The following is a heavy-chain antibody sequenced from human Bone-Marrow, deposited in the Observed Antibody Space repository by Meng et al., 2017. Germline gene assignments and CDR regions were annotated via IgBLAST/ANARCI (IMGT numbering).Heavy chain of an antibody. CDR3: ARYVFDSSSLYSSWFDP. J-gene: IGHJ5*02. V-gene: IGHV4-31*03. CDR1: GGPISSGTYY. D-gene: IGHD3-22*01. Sequence: QVQLQESGPGLVKPSQTLSLTCTVSGGPISSGTYYWGWIRQLPGKGLEWIAYIHYSGSTYYSPSLKSRVTISVDTSKNQLSLKLSSMTAADTAVYYCARYVFDSSSLYSSWFDPWGQGTLVTVSS. CDR2: IHYSGST.